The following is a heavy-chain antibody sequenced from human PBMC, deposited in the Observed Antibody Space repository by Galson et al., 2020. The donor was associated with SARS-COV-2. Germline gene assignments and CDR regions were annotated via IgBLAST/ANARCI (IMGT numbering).Heavy chain of an antibody. CDR2: ISGSGGST. CDR1: GFTFSSYA. Sequence: GGSLRLSCAASGFTFSSYAMSWVRQAPGKGLEWVSAISGSGGSTYYADSVKGRFTISRDNSKNTLYLQMNSLRAEDTAVYYCAKVYCSSTSCYPVTFADYWGQGTLVTVSS. V-gene: IGHV3-23*01. CDR3: AKVYCSSTSCYPVTFADY. D-gene: IGHD2-2*01. J-gene: IGHJ4*02.